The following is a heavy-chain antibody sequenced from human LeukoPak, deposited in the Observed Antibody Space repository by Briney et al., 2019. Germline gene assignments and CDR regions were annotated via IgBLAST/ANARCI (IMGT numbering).Heavy chain of an antibody. CDR1: AHRFTTYW. CDR2: IYPGDSDT. V-gene: IGHV5-51*01. CDR3: ARSYCGGDWCAFDI. Sequence: GESLKISCQGSAHRFTTYWIGWVRQMPGKGLEWMGIIYPGDSDTRYSPSFQGQVSISAAKSISTAYLQWSSLKASDTAMYYCARSYCGGDWCAFDIWGQGTMVTVSS. D-gene: IGHD2-21*02. J-gene: IGHJ3*02.